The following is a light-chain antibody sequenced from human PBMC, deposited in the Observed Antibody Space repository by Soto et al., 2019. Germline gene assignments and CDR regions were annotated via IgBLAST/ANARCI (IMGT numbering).Light chain of an antibody. V-gene: IGKV3-11*01. J-gene: IGKJ4*01. Sequence: EVVWTQSPATLSLSPGDRATLSCRASQSVNNFLAWYQQKPGQTPRLLIYDASKRATGIPGRFSGSGSGTDFTLTISRLEPEDFAVYYCQQRSNWPPALSFGGGTKVDIK. CDR1: QSVNNF. CDR2: DAS. CDR3: QQRSNWPPALS.